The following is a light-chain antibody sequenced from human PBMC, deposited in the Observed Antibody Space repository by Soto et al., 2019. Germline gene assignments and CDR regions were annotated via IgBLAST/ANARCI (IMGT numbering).Light chain of an antibody. CDR1: QSVSSSY. V-gene: IGKV3-20*01. CDR2: GAS. CDR3: QQYCSSPVT. J-gene: IGKJ4*01. Sequence: EIVLTQSPGTLSLSPGERATLSCRASQSVSSSYLAWYQQKPGQAPRLLIDGASSRATGIPDRFSGSGSGTDFTLTISRLEPEDFAVYYCQQYCSSPVTFGGGTKVEIK.